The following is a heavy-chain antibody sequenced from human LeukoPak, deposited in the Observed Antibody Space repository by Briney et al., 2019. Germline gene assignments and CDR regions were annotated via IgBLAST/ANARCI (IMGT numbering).Heavy chain of an antibody. D-gene: IGHD3-22*01. J-gene: IGHJ2*01. CDR1: GDSISSSSYY. CDR3: ARGYDGSGYYYRNWYFDL. CDR2: IYYSGST. Sequence: SETLSLTCTVSGDSISSSSYYWGWIRQPPGKGLEWIGSIYYSGSTYYNPSLKSRVTISVDTSKNQFSLKLSSVTAADTAVYYCARGYDGSGYYYRNWYFDLWGRGTLVTVSS. V-gene: IGHV4-39*07.